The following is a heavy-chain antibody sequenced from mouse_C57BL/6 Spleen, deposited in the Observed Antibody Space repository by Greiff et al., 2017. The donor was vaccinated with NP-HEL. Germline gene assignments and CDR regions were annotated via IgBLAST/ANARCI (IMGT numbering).Heavy chain of an antibody. CDR2: IYPGDGDT. CDR1: GYAFRSYW. V-gene: IGHV1-80*01. CDR3: ARNYYGSSYSYWYFDV. D-gene: IGHD1-1*01. J-gene: IGHJ1*03. Sequence: QVQLKQSGAELVKPGASVKISCKASGYAFRSYWMHWVKQRPGKGLEWIGQIYPGDGDTNYNGKFKGKATLTADKSSSTAYMQLSSLTSEDSAVYVCARNYYGSSYSYWYFDVWGTGTTVTVSS.